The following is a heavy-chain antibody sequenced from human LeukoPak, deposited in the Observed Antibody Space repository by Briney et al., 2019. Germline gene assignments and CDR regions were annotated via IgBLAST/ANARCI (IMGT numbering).Heavy chain of an antibody. CDR3: ARGQKTYGDYEYYFDY. D-gene: IGHD4-17*01. Sequence: SETLSLTCTVSGGSISSYYWSWIRQPAGKGLEWIGRIYTSGSTNYNPSLKSRVTMSVDTPKNQFSLKLSSVTAADTAVYYCARGQKTYGDYEYYFDYWGQGTLVTVSS. CDR2: IYTSGST. CDR1: GGSISSYY. J-gene: IGHJ4*02. V-gene: IGHV4-4*07.